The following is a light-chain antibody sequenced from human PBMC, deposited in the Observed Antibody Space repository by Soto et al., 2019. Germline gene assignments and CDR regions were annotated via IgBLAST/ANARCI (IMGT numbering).Light chain of an antibody. J-gene: IGLJ2*01. CDR1: NSNIGGGYD. CDR2: GNN. Sequence: QSVLTQPPSVSGAPGQRVTISCTGNNSNIGGGYDVHWYQQLPGTAPKLLIYGNNNRTSGVPDRFSGSKSYASASLAITGLQSEDEADYYCHSYDSRLSGAVFGGGTKLTVL. V-gene: IGLV1-40*01. CDR3: HSYDSRLSGAV.